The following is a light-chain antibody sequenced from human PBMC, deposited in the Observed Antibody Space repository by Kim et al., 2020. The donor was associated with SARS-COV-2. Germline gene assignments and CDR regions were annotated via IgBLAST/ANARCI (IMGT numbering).Light chain of an antibody. CDR1: QGISTH. V-gene: IGKV1-27*01. CDR2: AAS. J-gene: IGKJ4*01. CDR3: QDYYSAPLT. Sequence: GDTVTISCRASQGISTHLAWYQQEPGKVPKLLISAASALHSGVPSRFIGSGSRTDFTLTITSLRPEDVATYYCQDYYSAPLTFGVGTKVDI.